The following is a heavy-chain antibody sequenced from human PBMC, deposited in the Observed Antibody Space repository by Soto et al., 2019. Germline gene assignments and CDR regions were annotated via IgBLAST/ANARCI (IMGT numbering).Heavy chain of an antibody. Sequence: QVQLVQSGAEVKKPGSSVKVSCKASGGTFSSYTISWVRQAPGQGLEWMGRIIPILGIANYAQKFQGRVTITADKSTSTAYMELSSLRSEDTDVYYCAPLHHSGYYLLDYWGQGTLVTVSS. J-gene: IGHJ4*02. CDR1: GGTFSSYT. V-gene: IGHV1-69*02. CDR2: IIPILGIA. D-gene: IGHD5-12*01. CDR3: APLHHSGYYLLDY.